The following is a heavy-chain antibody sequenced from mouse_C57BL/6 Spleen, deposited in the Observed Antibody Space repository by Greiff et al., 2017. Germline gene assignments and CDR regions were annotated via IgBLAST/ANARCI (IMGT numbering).Heavy chain of an antibody. V-gene: IGHV7-1*01. CDR3: ARDAYYCSSYEDAMDY. J-gene: IGHJ4*01. D-gene: IGHD1-1*01. CDR2: SRNKANDYTT. CDR1: GFTFSDFY. Sequence: DVKLVESGGGLVQSGRSLRLSCATSGFTFSDFYMEWVRQAPGKGLEWIAASRNKANDYTTEYSASVKGRFIVSRDTSQSILYLQMNALRAEDTAIYYCARDAYYCSSYEDAMDYWGQGTSVTVSS.